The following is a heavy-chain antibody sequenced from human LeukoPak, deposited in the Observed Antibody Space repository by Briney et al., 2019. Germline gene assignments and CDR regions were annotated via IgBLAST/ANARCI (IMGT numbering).Heavy chain of an antibody. CDR1: GGSFSGYN. Sequence: SETLSLTCAVYGGSFSGYNWSWIRQPPGKGLEWIGEINHSGSTNYNPSLKSRVTISVDTSKNQFSLKLSSVTAADTAVYYCARGGSSWYESVSYFDYWGQGTLVTVSS. D-gene: IGHD6-13*01. J-gene: IGHJ4*02. CDR3: ARGGSSWYESVSYFDY. CDR2: INHSGST. V-gene: IGHV4-34*01.